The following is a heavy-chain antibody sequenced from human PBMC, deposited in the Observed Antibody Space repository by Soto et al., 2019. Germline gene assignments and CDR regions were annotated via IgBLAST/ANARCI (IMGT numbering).Heavy chain of an antibody. Sequence: GGSLRLSCAASGFTFRSYAMHWVRQAPGKGLEWVAVISYDGSNKYYADSVKGRFTISRDNSKNTLYLQMNSLRAEDTAVYYCARDSTYSSSSTLDYWGQGTLVTVSS. CDR3: ARDSTYSSSSTLDY. D-gene: IGHD6-6*01. V-gene: IGHV3-30-3*01. CDR1: GFTFRSYA. J-gene: IGHJ4*02. CDR2: ISYDGSNK.